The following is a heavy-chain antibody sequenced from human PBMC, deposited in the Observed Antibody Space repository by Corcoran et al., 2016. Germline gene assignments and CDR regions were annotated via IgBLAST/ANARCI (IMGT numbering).Heavy chain of an antibody. Sequence: QVQLVQSGAEVKKPGASVKVSCKASGYTFTGYYMHWVRQAPGQGLEWMGWINPNSGDTKYEQKFQGRVTMTRDASISTAYMELSSLRSDDTAVYYCATLGAAVSYWGQGTLVTVSS. V-gene: IGHV1-2*02. D-gene: IGHD6-25*01. J-gene: IGHJ4*02. CDR3: ATLGAAVSY. CDR1: GYTFTGYY. CDR2: INPNSGDT.